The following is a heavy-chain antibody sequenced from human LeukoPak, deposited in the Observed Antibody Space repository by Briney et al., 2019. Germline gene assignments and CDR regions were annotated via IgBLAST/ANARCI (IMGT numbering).Heavy chain of an antibody. CDR1: GGSIGSSGYY. J-gene: IGHJ4*02. D-gene: IGHD3-10*01. V-gene: IGHV4-31*03. CDR2: IYYSGST. CDR3: AYITLVRGVPLFDY. Sequence: SETLSLTCTVSGGSIGSSGYYWRWIRQLPGKRLERIGYIYYSGSTYYTPSLKSRVTVSLHSSKNQFFLTLSSVTAADTAVYYCAYITLVRGVPLFDYWGQGTLVTVSS.